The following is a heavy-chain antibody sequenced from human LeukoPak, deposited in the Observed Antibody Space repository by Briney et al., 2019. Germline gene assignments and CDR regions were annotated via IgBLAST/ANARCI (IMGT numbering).Heavy chain of an antibody. V-gene: IGHV4-59*08. CDR3: ASLIYDSSGYYFDK. CDR2: IQYSGST. J-gene: IGHJ4*02. Sequence: PSETLSLTCTVSGGSISSYHWSWIRQSPGKGLEWMGYIQYSGSTNRNPSLKSRVTISVDTSKNQFSLKLSSVTAADTAVYYRASLIYDSSGYYFDKWGQGTLVTVSS. D-gene: IGHD3-22*01. CDR1: GGSISSYH.